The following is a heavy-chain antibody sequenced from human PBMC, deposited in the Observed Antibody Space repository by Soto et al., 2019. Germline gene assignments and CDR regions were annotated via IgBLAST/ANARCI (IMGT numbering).Heavy chain of an antibody. CDR3: ARVWTFHWYFDL. D-gene: IGHD1-1*01. CDR2: INYSGST. J-gene: IGHJ2*01. V-gene: IGHV4-59*01. CDR1: GGSISSYY. Sequence: QVQLQESGPGLVKPSETLSLTCTVSGGSISSYYWSWIRQPPGKGLEWIGYINYSGSTNHNPSLKSRCTTSVDTSKNQFPLKLSSVTAADTAVYYCARVWTFHWYFDLWGRGTLVTVSS.